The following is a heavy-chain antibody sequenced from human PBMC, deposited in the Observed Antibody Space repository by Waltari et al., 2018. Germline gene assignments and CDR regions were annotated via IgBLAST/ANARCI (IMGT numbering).Heavy chain of an antibody. Sequence: HVQLVQSGAEVKKPGSSVTVSCKASGGTFSSYASTWMPQAPGRGLEWMGGIITILGIAKYAQKIQGRVTMTAYESTSTAYMELSSLRSEDTAVYYCARGHGDHVKFDYWGQGTLVTVSS. CDR1: GGTFSSYA. V-gene: IGHV1-69*04. J-gene: IGHJ4*02. D-gene: IGHD4-17*01. CDR2: IITILGIA. CDR3: ARGHGDHVKFDY.